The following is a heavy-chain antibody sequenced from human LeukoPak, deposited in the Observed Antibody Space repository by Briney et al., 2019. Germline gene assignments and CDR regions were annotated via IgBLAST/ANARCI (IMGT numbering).Heavy chain of an antibody. CDR1: GGTFISYA. D-gene: IGHD7-27*01. CDR3: AREPSNWEYYFDY. CDR2: IIAIVGTA. Sequence: ASVKVSCKASGGTFISYAISWGREAPGEGGGRMGGIIAIVGTAKYAQKLQGRDTITTDETKSKDYMELSKLRSEHTAVYYCAREPSNWEYYFDYWGQGTLVTVSS. V-gene: IGHV1-69*05. J-gene: IGHJ4*02.